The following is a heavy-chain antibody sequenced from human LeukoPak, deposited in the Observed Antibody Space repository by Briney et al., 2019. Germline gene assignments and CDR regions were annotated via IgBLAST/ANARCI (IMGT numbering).Heavy chain of an antibody. D-gene: IGHD3-10*01. Sequence: SETLSLTCTVSGGSISSSSYYWGWIRQPPGKGLEWIGSIYYSGSTYYNPPLKSRPTISLDTSKKQFSLKLNSVTAADTAVYYCARAYGSGRYYNTYYYYYMDVWGKGTTVTVSS. CDR3: ARAYGSGRYYNTYYYYYMDV. CDR2: IYYSGST. CDR1: GGSISSSSYY. V-gene: IGHV4-39*07. J-gene: IGHJ6*03.